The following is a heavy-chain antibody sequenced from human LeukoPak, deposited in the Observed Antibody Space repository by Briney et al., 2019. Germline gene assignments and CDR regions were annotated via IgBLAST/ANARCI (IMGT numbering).Heavy chain of an antibody. CDR3: AKESDYDYVWGSYLFRGYFDY. D-gene: IGHD3-16*01. J-gene: IGHJ4*02. CDR1: GFTFSSYA. Sequence: PGGSLRLSCAASGFTFSSYAMSWVRQAPGKGLEWVSAISGSGGSTYYADSVKGRFTISRDNSKNTLYLQMNSLRAEDTAVYYCAKESDYDYVWGSYLFRGYFDYWGQGTLVTVSS. V-gene: IGHV3-23*01. CDR2: ISGSGGST.